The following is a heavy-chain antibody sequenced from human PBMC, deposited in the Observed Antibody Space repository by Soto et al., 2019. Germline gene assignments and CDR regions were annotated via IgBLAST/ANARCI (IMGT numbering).Heavy chain of an antibody. CDR3: ARGRLRYYDFCSGSNPDNWFDP. J-gene: IGHJ5*02. CDR2: IYYSGST. D-gene: IGHD3-3*01. CDR1: GCSVSSGSYY. Sequence: LSLTCTVSGCSVSSGSYYWSWIRQPPGKVLEWIGYIYYSGSTNYNPSLKSRVTISVDTSKNQFSLKLSSVTAADTAVYYCARGRLRYYDFCSGSNPDNWFDPWGQGTLVTVSS. V-gene: IGHV4-61*01.